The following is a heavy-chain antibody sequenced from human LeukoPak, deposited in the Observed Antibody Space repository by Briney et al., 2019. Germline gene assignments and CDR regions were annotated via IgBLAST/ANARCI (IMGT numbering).Heavy chain of an antibody. Sequence: GGSLRLSCVGSGFTFSIYAMSWVRQAPGKGLEWVSLISGSGTTTNYADSVKGRFTISRDNSRSTLYLQMNSLRAEDTAVYYCASWAGVGTRIWYFGPFDYRGQGTLVTVSS. D-gene: IGHD6-19*01. CDR3: ASWAGVGTRIWYFGPFDY. J-gene: IGHJ4*02. CDR1: GFTFSIYA. CDR2: ISGSGTTT. V-gene: IGHV3-23*01.